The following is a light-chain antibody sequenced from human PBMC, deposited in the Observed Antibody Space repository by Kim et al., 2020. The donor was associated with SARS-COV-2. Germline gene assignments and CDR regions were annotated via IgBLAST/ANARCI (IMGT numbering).Light chain of an antibody. Sequence: DIVMTQSPDSLAVSLGERGTINCKSSQSVLYSSNNKSYLAWYQQKPGQPPKLLIYWASTRESGVPDRFSGSGSGTDFTLTISSLQAEDVAVYYCQQYYSTPWTFGQGTKVEIK. J-gene: IGKJ1*01. CDR3: QQYYSTPWT. CDR1: QSVLYSSNNKSY. CDR2: WAS. V-gene: IGKV4-1*01.